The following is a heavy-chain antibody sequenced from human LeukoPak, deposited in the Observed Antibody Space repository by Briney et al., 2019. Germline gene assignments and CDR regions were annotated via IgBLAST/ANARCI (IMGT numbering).Heavy chain of an antibody. J-gene: IGHJ4*02. Sequence: GGSLRLSCAASGFTFSSYEMNWVRQAPGKGLEWVSYISSSGSTIYYADSVKGRFTISRDNAKNSLYLQMNSLRAEDTAVYYCARDNSASYNVLTGFGDWGQGTLVTVSS. CDR1: GFTFSSYE. D-gene: IGHD3-9*01. CDR2: ISSSGSTI. V-gene: IGHV3-48*03. CDR3: ARDNSASYNVLTGFGD.